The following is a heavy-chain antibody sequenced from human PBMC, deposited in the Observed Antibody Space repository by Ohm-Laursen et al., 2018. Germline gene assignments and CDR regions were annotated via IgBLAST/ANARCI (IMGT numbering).Heavy chain of an antibody. Sequence: SLRLSCTASGFTFKSYGMHWVRQPPSKGLEWLAIISYDGSNTNYADSVKGRFTISRDNSENTLYLQMNSLRAEDTAVYYCAREDSGSYDYWGQGTLVTVSS. J-gene: IGHJ4*02. CDR3: AREDSGSYDY. CDR1: GFTFKSYG. CDR2: ISYDGSNT. D-gene: IGHD3-10*01. V-gene: IGHV3-30*03.